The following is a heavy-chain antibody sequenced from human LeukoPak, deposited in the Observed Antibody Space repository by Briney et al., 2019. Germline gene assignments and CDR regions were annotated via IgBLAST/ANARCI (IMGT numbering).Heavy chain of an antibody. V-gene: IGHV3-30*02. CDR2: MRHDGSEI. CDR3: ARDALSYGYGIPEY. CDR1: GFTFDDYA. J-gene: IGHJ4*02. D-gene: IGHD5-18*01. Sequence: PGGSLRLSCAASGFTFDDYAMHWVRQAPGKGLEWVAFMRHDGSEIYYADSVKGRFTISRDNSKNTLYLQMNSLIAEDTAVYYCARDALSYGYGIPEYWGQGTLVTVSS.